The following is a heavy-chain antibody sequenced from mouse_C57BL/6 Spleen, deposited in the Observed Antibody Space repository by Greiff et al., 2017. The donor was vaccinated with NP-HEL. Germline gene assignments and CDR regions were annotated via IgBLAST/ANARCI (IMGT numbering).Heavy chain of an antibody. Sequence: EVKLVESGGGLVKPGGSLKPPCAASGFTFSSNARSWVRQTPEKRLEWVATISNGGSYTYYPDNVKGRFTISRDNAKNNLYLQMSHLKSEDTAMYYCARGYGNYGAMDYWGQGTSVTVSS. CDR2: ISNGGSYT. D-gene: IGHD2-1*01. V-gene: IGHV5-4*03. J-gene: IGHJ4*01. CDR1: GFTFSSNA. CDR3: ARGYGNYGAMDY.